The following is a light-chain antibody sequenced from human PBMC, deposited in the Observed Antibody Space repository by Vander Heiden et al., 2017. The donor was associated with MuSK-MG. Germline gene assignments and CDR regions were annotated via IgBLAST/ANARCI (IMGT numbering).Light chain of an antibody. J-gene: IGLJ2*01. CDR3: SSYGGLDNFVL. Sequence: QSALTQPPSASGSPVQSVTIPCSRTSSDVGAYDYVSWYQHHPGRAPNLIIDEVTKRPSGVPDRFSGSKSGNTASLTVSGLLPEDESDYYCSSYGGLDNFVLFGGGTRLTV. CDR2: EVT. CDR1: SSDVGAYDY. V-gene: IGLV2-8*01.